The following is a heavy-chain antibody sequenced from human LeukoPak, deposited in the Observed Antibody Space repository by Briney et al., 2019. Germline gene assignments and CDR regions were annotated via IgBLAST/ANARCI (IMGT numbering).Heavy chain of an antibody. CDR1: GGSISSYY. V-gene: IGHV4-59*01. J-gene: IGHJ5*02. CDR3: ARDRSGFDP. CDR2: IYYRGST. Sequence: SETRSLTCTVSGGSISSYYWSWIRQPPGKGLEWIGYIYYRGSTNYNPSLKSRVTISVDTSKNQFSLKLSSVTAADTAVYYCARDRSGFDPWGQGTLVTVSS.